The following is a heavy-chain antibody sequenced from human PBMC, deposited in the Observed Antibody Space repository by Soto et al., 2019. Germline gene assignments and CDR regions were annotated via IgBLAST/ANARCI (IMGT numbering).Heavy chain of an antibody. CDR1: GFTFSSYG. V-gene: IGHV3-33*01. CDR3: AHSSSWYYFDY. Sequence: QVQLVESGGGVVQPGRSLRLSCAASGFTFSSYGMHWVRQPPGKGLEWVAVIWFDRSNKHYADSVKGRFTISRDNSKNTLSLQMNSLRAHDTAVYYCAHSSSWYYFDYWGQGTRVTVSS. J-gene: IGHJ4*02. D-gene: IGHD6-13*01. CDR2: IWFDRSNK.